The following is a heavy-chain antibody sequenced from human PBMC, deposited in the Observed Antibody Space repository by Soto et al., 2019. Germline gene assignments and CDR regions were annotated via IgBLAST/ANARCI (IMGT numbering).Heavy chain of an antibody. D-gene: IGHD3-22*01. J-gene: IGHJ4*02. CDR1: GGTFSSYA. Sequence: QVQLVQSGAEVKKPGSSVKVSCKASGGTFSSYAISWVRQAPGQGLEWMGGIIPIFGTANYAQKFQGRVTITADESTSTAYMELSSLRSEDTAVYYCAREGKYYDSSGYYPFDYWGQGTLVTVSS. CDR3: AREGKYYDSSGYYPFDY. CDR2: IIPIFGTA. V-gene: IGHV1-69*01.